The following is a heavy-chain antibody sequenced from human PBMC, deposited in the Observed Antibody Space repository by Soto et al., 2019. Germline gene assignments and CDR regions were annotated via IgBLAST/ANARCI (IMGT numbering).Heavy chain of an antibody. CDR2: VRRKVNNYAT. J-gene: IGHJ6*02. Sequence: PGGPLTLSGAATGFTFSGSAIHWVREASGKGLERVGRVRRKVNNYATAYAVSVKGRFTISRDDSKNTAYLQMNSLKTEDTAVYYCIRHDSNYDFFSSSPAASGMDVWGQRAAVTISS. CDR3: IRHDSNYDFFSSSPAASGMDV. D-gene: IGHD3-3*01. V-gene: IGHV3-73*01. CDR1: GFTFSGSA.